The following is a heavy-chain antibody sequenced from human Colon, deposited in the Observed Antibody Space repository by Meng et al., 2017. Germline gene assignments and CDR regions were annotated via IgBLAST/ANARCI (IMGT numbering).Heavy chain of an antibody. Sequence: APRPGPLKPADTRSLTRTRSGDSINSYDGTWSRQPPGKGLEWIGHISYPGTTDYNPALKSRVTISVETSKNQFSLRLTSVAAADTAVYYCARAAVGAVTWFYFDYWGQGTLVTVSS. CDR2: ISYPGTT. D-gene: IGHD1-26*01. J-gene: IGHJ4*02. V-gene: IGHV4-59*07. CDR1: GDSINSYD. CDR3: ARAAVGAVTWFYFDY.